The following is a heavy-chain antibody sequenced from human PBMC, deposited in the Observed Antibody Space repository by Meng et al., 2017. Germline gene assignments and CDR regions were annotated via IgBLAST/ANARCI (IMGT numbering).Heavy chain of an antibody. CDR2: ISGDGSST. CDR3: GTGGDYYSFHY. V-gene: IGHV3-74*01. D-gene: IGHD1-26*01. CDR1: GLNFNGYW. Sequence: EVQLVESAGGLVQPGGSLRLSCAASGLNFNGYWMHWVRQAPGKGLVWVSRISGDGSSTIYAESVKGRFTISRDNAKNTLYLQMNSLRGEDTAVYYCGTGGDYYSFHYWGQGTLVTVSS. J-gene: IGHJ4*02.